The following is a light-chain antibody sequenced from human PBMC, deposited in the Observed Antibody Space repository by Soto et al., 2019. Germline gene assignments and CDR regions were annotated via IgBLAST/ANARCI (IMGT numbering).Light chain of an antibody. J-gene: IGKJ5*01. CDR3: QQRSTWPLIT. Sequence: EIVLTQSPATLSLSPGERATLSCRASQSVSNYLAWYQQKPGLAPRLLIYDTSNRATGIPARFSGSGSGTDFTLTISSLAPEDFAVYYCQQRSTWPLITFGQGTRLEI. CDR1: QSVSNY. V-gene: IGKV3-11*01. CDR2: DTS.